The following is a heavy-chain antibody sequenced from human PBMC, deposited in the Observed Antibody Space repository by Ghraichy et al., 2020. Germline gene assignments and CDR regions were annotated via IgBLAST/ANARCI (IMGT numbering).Heavy chain of an antibody. CDR1: GFTFSSYS. CDR3: ASRWGGYYYFDY. J-gene: IGHJ4*02. D-gene: IGHD1-1*01. CDR2: ISSSSYI. V-gene: IGHV3-21*01. Sequence: GGSLRLSCAASGFTFSSYSMNWVRQAPGKGLEWVSSISSSSYIYYADSVKGRFTISRDNAKNSLYLQMNSLRAEDTAVYYCASRWGGYYYFDYWGQGTLVTVSS.